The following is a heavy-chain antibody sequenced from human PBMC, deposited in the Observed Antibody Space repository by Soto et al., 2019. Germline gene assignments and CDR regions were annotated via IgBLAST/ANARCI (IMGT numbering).Heavy chain of an antibody. Sequence: PSETLSLTCTVSGGSISSGGYYWSWIRQHPGKGLEWIGYIYYSGSTYYNPSLKSRVTISVDTSKNQFSLKLSSVTAADTAVYYCAIAPDCSGGSCYFFNYYYYGVDVWGQGTTVTVSS. D-gene: IGHD2-15*01. CDR3: AIAPDCSGGSCYFFNYYYYGVDV. CDR1: GGSISSGGYY. CDR2: IYYSGST. V-gene: IGHV4-31*03. J-gene: IGHJ6*02.